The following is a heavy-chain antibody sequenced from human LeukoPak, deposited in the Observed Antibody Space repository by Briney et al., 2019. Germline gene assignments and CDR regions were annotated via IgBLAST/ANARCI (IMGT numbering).Heavy chain of an antibody. V-gene: IGHV5-51*01. J-gene: IGHJ4*02. CDR3: ARHVSSGWSQVDY. Sequence: YWSWIRQPGRKGLEWMGIIYPGDSDTRYSPSFQGQVTISADKSISTAYLQWSSLKASDTAMYYCARHVSSGWSQVDYWGQGTLVTVSS. CDR2: IYPGDSDT. D-gene: IGHD6-19*01. CDR1: YW.